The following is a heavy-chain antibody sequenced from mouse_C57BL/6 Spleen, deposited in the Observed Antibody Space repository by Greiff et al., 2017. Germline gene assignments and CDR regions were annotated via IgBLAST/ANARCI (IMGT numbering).Heavy chain of an antibody. CDR2: IHPNSGST. V-gene: IGHV1-64*01. Sequence: QVQLQQPGAELVKPGASVKLSCKASGYTFTSYWMHWVKPRPGQGLEWIGMIHPNSGSTNYNEKFKSKATLTVDKSSSTAYMQLSSLTSEDSAVYYCARSELGQGAYWGQGTLVTVSA. CDR1: GYTFTSYW. J-gene: IGHJ3*01. D-gene: IGHD4-1*01. CDR3: ARSELGQGAY.